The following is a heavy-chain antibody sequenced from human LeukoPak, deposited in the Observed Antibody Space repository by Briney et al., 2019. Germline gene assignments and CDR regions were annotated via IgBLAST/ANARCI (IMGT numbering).Heavy chain of an antibody. CDR3: TKDPNGDYIGAFDL. CDR2: ITGSGAGT. J-gene: IGHJ3*01. CDR1: RFAFSTYA. Sequence: PGGSLRLFCAASRFAFSTYAMTWVRQAPGKGLEWVSSITGSGAGTSYADSVKGRFTISRDNSKNTLYLQMNSLRAEDTAVYYCTKDPNGDYIGAFDLWGQGTMVTVSS. D-gene: IGHD4-17*01. V-gene: IGHV3-23*01.